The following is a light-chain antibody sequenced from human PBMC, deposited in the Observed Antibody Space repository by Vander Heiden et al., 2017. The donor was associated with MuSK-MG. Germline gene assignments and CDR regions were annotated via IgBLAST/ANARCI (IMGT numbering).Light chain of an antibody. CDR2: DTS. CDR1: QSVSSQ. Sequence: EIVLTQSPATLSLSPGERATLSCRASQSVSSQLAWYLQKPGQAPRLLIYDTSNRATGIPARFSGSGSGTDFTLTISSLEPEDFAVYYCQQRIDWPITFGQGTRLEIK. V-gene: IGKV3-11*01. CDR3: QQRIDWPIT. J-gene: IGKJ5*01.